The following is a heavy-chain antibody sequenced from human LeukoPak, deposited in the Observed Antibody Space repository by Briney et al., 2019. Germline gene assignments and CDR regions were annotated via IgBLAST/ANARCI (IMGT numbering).Heavy chain of an antibody. V-gene: IGHV3-48*01. J-gene: IGHJ4*02. Sequence: GGSLRLSCAASGFTFSSYSMNWVRQAPGKGLEWVSYISSSSSTIYYADSVKGRFTISRDNAKNSLYLQMNSLRAEDTAVYYCATSRGYCSSTSCRDDYYFDYWGQGTLVTVSS. CDR2: ISSSSSTI. CDR1: GFTFSSYS. CDR3: ATSRGYCSSTSCRDDYYFDY. D-gene: IGHD2-2*01.